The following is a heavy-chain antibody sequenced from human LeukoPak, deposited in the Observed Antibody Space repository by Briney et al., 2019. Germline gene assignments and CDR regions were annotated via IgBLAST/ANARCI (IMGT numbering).Heavy chain of an antibody. Sequence: PSETLSLTCTVSGGSISSSSYYWGWIRQPPGKGLEWIGSIYYSGSTYYNPSPKSRVTISVDTSKNQFSLKLSSVTAADTAVYYCARDRSMATVYNWFDPWGQGTLVTVSS. J-gene: IGHJ5*02. CDR1: GGSISSSSYY. D-gene: IGHD5-24*01. V-gene: IGHV4-39*07. CDR3: ARDRSMATVYNWFDP. CDR2: IYYSGST.